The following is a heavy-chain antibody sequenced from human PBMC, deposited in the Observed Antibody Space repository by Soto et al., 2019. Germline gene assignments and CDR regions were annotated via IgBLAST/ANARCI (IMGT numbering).Heavy chain of an antibody. D-gene: IGHD1-26*01. CDR2: ISVYNGET. Sequence: GASVKVSCKASGYSFSTYGISWLRQAPGQGLEWMGWISVYNGETRDVPKFKGRVTMTTDTSTTTAHMELRNLRSDDTAVYYCANLGARYYYGLDVWGQGTTVNVSS. V-gene: IGHV1-18*01. CDR3: ANLGARYYYGLDV. J-gene: IGHJ6*02. CDR1: GYSFSTYG.